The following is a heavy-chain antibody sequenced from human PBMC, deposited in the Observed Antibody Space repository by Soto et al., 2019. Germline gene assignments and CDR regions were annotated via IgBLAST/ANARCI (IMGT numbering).Heavy chain of an antibody. CDR1: GFTFSNAW. Sequence: PGGSLRLSCAASGFTFSNAWMSWVRQAPGKGLEWVGRIKSKTDGGTTDYAAPVKGRFTISRDDSKNTLYLQMNSLKTEDTAVYYCTTDLRDFWSGYYWDYFDYWGQGTLVTVSS. J-gene: IGHJ4*02. V-gene: IGHV3-15*01. D-gene: IGHD3-3*01. CDR2: IKSKTDGGTT. CDR3: TTDLRDFWSGYYWDYFDY.